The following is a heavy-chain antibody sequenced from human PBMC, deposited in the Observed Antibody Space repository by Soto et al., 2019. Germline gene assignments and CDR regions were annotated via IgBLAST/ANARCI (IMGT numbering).Heavy chain of an antibody. D-gene: IGHD1-26*01. J-gene: IGHJ4*02. CDR3: AKASAPGGTYFPLWF. Sequence: LRLSCAASGFTFSSYGISWVRQAPWKGLEWVSSISGSGGSTYYADSVKGRFTISRDNSKNTLYLQMDSLRAEDTAVYYCAKASAPGGTYFPLWFWGQGTLVTVSS. CDR2: ISGSGGST. V-gene: IGHV3-23*01. CDR1: GFTFSSYG.